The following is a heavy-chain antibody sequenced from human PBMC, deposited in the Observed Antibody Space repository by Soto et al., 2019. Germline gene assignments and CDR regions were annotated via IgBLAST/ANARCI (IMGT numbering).Heavy chain of an antibody. CDR3: ARVAYTTGWIFDY. Sequence: GGSLRLYCAASGFTLSSYWMSSVRQAPGKWLEWVANTKEDGSAKYYVDSVRGRFLISRDNAKNSLYLQTNSLRPEDTAVYFCARVAYTTGWIFDYWGQGTLVTVSS. D-gene: IGHD6-19*01. CDR1: GFTLSSYW. CDR2: TKEDGSAK. V-gene: IGHV3-7*01. J-gene: IGHJ4*01.